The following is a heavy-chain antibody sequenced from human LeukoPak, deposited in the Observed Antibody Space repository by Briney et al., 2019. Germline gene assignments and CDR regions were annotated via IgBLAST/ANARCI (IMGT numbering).Heavy chain of an antibody. Sequence: GGSLRLSCAASGFTFSDYWMSWVRQAPGKGLEWVANIKQDGSEKYYVDSVKGRFTISRDNSKNTLYLQMNSLRAEDTAVYYCARRSGIAVAGAFDYWGQGTLVTVSS. CDR2: IKQDGSEK. D-gene: IGHD6-19*01. V-gene: IGHV3-7*03. J-gene: IGHJ4*02. CDR1: GFTFSDYW. CDR3: ARRSGIAVAGAFDY.